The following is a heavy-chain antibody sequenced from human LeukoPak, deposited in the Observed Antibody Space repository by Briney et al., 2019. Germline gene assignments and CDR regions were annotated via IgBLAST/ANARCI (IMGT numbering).Heavy chain of an antibody. CDR2: IIPILGIA. CDR1: GGTFSSYA. Sequence: VASARVSCKASGGTFSSYAISWVRQAPGQGLEWMGRIIPILGIANYAQKFQGRVTITADKSTSTAYMELSSLRSEDTAVYYCAVRLRFDPDYFDYWGQGTLVTVSS. D-gene: IGHD3-3*01. V-gene: IGHV1-69*04. CDR3: AVRLRFDPDYFDY. J-gene: IGHJ4*02.